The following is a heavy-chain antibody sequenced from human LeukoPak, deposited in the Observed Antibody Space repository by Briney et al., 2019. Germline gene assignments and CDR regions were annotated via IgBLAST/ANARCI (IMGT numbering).Heavy chain of an antibody. CDR2: ISAYNGDT. J-gene: IGHJ4*02. V-gene: IGHV1-18*01. D-gene: IGHD2-15*01. CDR3: ARDRGSYCSGGSCYAPHIDY. Sequence: ASVKVSCKASGYTLTSHGLSWVRQAPGQGLEWMGRISAYNGDTKYAQKIQDRVTMTTDTTTSTAYMELMSLRSDDTAVYYCARDRGSYCSGGSCYAPHIDYWGQGTLVTVSS. CDR1: GYTLTSHG.